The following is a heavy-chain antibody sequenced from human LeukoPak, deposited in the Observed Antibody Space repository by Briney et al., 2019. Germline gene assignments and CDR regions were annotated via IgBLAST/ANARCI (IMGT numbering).Heavy chain of an antibody. Sequence: GESLKISCKGSGYSFTSYWIGWVRQMPGKGLEWIGIIYPGDSDTRYSPSFQGQVTISADKSISPAYLQWDSLNAPDTAMYYXXXXXXXXSEHYYFDYWGQGTLVTVSS. D-gene: IGHD1/OR15-1a*01. CDR2: IYPGDSDT. CDR3: XXXXXXXSEHYYFDY. V-gene: IGHV5-51*01. J-gene: IGHJ4*02. CDR1: GYSFTSYW.